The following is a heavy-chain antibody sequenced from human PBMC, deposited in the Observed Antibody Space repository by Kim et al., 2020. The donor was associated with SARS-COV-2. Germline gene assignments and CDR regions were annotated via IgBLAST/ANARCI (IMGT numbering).Heavy chain of an antibody. CDR1: GFTFSSYD. J-gene: IGHJ2*01. CDR2: IGTASDP. D-gene: IGHD3-10*01. Sequence: GGSLRLSCAASGFTFSSYDMHWVRQATGKGLEWVSGIGTASDPFYPGSVKGRFTISSDNAKNSLYLRMNSLTAGDTAVYYCARGYSSRSYQDRYFDLWGRGTLVTVSS. CDR3: ARGYSSRSYQDRYFDL. V-gene: IGHV3-13*05.